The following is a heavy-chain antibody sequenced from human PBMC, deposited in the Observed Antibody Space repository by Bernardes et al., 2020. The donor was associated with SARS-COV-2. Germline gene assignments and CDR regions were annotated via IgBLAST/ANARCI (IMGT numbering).Heavy chain of an antibody. Sequence: GGSLRLSCAASGFAFGDYTMHWVRQAPGKGLEWVSVMSWDGSGADYADSVKGRFTMSRDNSKNSLYLQMNSLRAEDTALYYCVKDLDNIATTGSYGMDVWGQGTTVTVSS. CDR3: VKDLDNIATTGSYGMDV. J-gene: IGHJ6*02. D-gene: IGHD1-1*01. CDR1: GFAFGDYT. CDR2: MSWDGSGA. V-gene: IGHV3-43*01.